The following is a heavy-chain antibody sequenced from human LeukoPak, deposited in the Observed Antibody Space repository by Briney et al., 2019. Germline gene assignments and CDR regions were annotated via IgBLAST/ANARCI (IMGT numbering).Heavy chain of an antibody. V-gene: IGHV4-39*07. D-gene: IGHD3-22*01. CDR3: ARADYYDGSGYYGAFDI. Sequence: SETLSLTCTVSGGSISSSSYYWGWIRQPPGKDLEWIGTIYYSGNTYYNPSLKSRVTISVDTSKNQFSLKLSSVTAADTAVYYCARADYYDGSGYYGAFDIWGQGTMVTVSS. CDR2: IYYSGNT. J-gene: IGHJ3*02. CDR1: GGSISSSSYY.